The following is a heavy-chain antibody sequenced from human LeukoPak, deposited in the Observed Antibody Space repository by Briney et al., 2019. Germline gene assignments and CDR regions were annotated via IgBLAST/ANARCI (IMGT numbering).Heavy chain of an antibody. Sequence: SVKVSCKASGGTFSSYAISWVRQAPGQGLEWMGGIIPIFGTANYARKFQGRVTITADESTSTAYMELSSLRSEDTAVYYCAIQLWLLGYYYGMDVWGQGTTVTVSS. D-gene: IGHD5-18*01. CDR1: GGTFSSYA. CDR2: IIPIFGTA. V-gene: IGHV1-69*13. J-gene: IGHJ6*02. CDR3: AIQLWLLGYYYGMDV.